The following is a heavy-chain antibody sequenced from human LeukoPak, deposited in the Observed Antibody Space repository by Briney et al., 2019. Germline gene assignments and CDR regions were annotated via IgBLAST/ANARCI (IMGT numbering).Heavy chain of an antibody. CDR1: GGSISSYY. V-gene: IGHV4-4*07. CDR2: IYTSGST. J-gene: IGHJ3*02. Sequence: SETLSLTCTVSGGSISSYYWSWIRQPAGKGLEWIGRIYTSGSTNYNPSLKSRVTMSVDTSKNQFSLKLSSVTAADTAVYYCARDLPPFYGANGAFDIWGQGTMVTVSS. D-gene: IGHD4-17*01. CDR3: ARDLPPFYGANGAFDI.